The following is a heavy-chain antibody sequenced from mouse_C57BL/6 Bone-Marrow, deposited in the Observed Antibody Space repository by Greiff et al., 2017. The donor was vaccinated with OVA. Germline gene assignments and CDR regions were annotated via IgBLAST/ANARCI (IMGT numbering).Heavy chain of an antibody. CDR3: ARWVLRYPYYFDY. J-gene: IGHJ2*01. V-gene: IGHV1-55*01. CDR2: IYPGSGST. D-gene: IGHD1-1*01. CDR1: GYTFTSYW. Sequence: VKLQQPGAELVKPGASVKMSCKASGYTFTSYWITWVKQRPGQGLEWIGDIYPGSGSTNYNEKFKSKATLTVDTSSSTAYMQLSSLTSEDSAVYYCARWVLRYPYYFDYWGQGTTLTVSS.